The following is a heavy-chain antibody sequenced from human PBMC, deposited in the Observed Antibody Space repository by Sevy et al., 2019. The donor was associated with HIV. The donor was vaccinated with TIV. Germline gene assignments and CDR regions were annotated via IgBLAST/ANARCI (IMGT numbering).Heavy chain of an antibody. CDR1: GFTFSSYA. D-gene: IGHD2-15*01. V-gene: IGHV3-30*18. J-gene: IGHJ4*02. Sequence: GGSLRLSCAASGFTFSSYAMSWVRQAPGKGLEWVAVISYDGSNKYYADSVKGRFTISRDNSKNTLYLQMNSLRAEDTAVYYCAKDQAKPSALVVVAATPDYWGQGTLVTVSS. CDR2: ISYDGSNK. CDR3: AKDQAKPSALVVVAATPDY.